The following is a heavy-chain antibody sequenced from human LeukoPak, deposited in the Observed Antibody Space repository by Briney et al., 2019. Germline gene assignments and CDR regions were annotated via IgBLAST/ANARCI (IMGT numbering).Heavy chain of an antibody. CDR3: ARAQDIVLMVYAPNWFDP. J-gene: IGHJ5*02. CDR2: IYTSRST. Sequence: SETLSLTCTVSGGSISSYYWSWIRQPAGKGLEWIGRIYTSRSTNYNPSLKSRVTMSVDTSKNQFSLKLSSVTAADTAVYYCARAQDIVLMVYAPNWFDPWGQGTLVTVSS. V-gene: IGHV4-4*07. CDR1: GGSISSYY. D-gene: IGHD2-8*01.